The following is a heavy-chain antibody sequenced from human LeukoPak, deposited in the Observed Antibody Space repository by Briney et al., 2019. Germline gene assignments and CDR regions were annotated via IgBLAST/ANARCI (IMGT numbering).Heavy chain of an antibody. CDR1: GYTFTSYV. CDR2: INAGNGNT. J-gene: IGHJ5*02. D-gene: IGHD6-19*01. CDR3: ARDPGSFLSGSGWLNWFEP. Sequence: GASVKVSCKASGYTFTSYVMHWERQAPGQRLEWMGWINAGNGNTKYSQKFQGRVTITRDTSASTAYMELSSLRSEDTAVYYCARDPGSFLSGSGWLNWFEPWGQGTLVTVSS. V-gene: IGHV1-3*01.